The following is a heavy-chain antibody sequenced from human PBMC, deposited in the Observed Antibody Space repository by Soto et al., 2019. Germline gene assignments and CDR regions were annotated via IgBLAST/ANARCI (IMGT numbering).Heavy chain of an antibody. D-gene: IGHD3-10*02. V-gene: IGHV3-23*01. CDR3: AKDSPKPRCGEPYYFDH. CDR1: GFTFRSNA. J-gene: IGHJ4*02. Sequence: PGGSLRLSCAASGFTFRSNAMSWVRQAPGKGLEWVSVINGSGGSAYYADSVKGRFTISRDNSKNTLYLQMNSLRDEDTAIYYCAKDSPKPRCGEPYYFDHWGQGTLVTVSS. CDR2: INGSGGSA.